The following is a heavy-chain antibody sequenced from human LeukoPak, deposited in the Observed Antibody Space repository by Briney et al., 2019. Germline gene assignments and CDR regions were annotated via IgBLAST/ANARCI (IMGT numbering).Heavy chain of an antibody. CDR1: GFTFSSYD. J-gene: IGHJ6*02. Sequence: GGSLRLSCATSGFTFSSYDVHWVRQATGKGLEWVSAIGAAGDTYYPGSVKGRFTISRENAKNSLYLQMYSLRAGDTAVYYCARGPPASSIAAAGGVGPLVGLDVWGQGTTVTVSS. CDR2: IGAAGDT. V-gene: IGHV3-13*01. D-gene: IGHD6-13*01. CDR3: ARGPPASSIAAAGGVGPLVGLDV.